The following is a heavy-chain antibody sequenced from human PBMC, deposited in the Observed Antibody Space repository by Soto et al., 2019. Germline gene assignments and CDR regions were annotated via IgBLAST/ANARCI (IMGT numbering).Heavy chain of an antibody. D-gene: IGHD2-2*01. V-gene: IGHV3-30-3*01. CDR1: VVTSRSYA. CDR3: ARDVRRCSSTDCWA. CDR2: ISYDGSIK. Sequence: GGSLRPSSAASVVTSRSYATHWVRHAPGKGLEWVRVISYDGSIKYYADSVKGRFTISRDNSNNTLYLQMNSLRPDDTAVYCWARDVRRCSSTDCWAWGQGTLVTVSS. J-gene: IGHJ4*02.